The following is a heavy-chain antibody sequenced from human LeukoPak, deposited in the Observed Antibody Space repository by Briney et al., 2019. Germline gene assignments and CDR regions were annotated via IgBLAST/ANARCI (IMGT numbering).Heavy chain of an antibody. Sequence: GRSLRLSCVASGLTFTDHSMHWVRQPPGKGLEWVAVASSDEMTTFYGDSVKGRFTISRDNSKNTVYLQINSLRDEDTAVYYCARERQLGATPFDYWGQGSQVTVSS. CDR1: GLTFTDHS. CDR3: ARERQLGATPFDY. D-gene: IGHD1-26*01. V-gene: IGHV3-30*01. J-gene: IGHJ4*02. CDR2: ASSDEMTT.